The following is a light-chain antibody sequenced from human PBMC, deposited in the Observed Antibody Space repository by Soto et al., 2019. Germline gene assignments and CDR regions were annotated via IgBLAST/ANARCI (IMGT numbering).Light chain of an antibody. J-gene: IGKJ1*01. V-gene: IGKV3-20*01. CDR2: IAS. CDR1: QSVSGSN. CDR3: QQHGSGPWT. Sequence: EIVLTQSPDTLSLSPGERATLSCRASQSVSGSNLAWYQHKPGQGPRLLIYIASRRATGIPDRFSGSGSGTEFTLTISRLEPEDFAVHYCQQHGSGPWTFGQGTKVEIK.